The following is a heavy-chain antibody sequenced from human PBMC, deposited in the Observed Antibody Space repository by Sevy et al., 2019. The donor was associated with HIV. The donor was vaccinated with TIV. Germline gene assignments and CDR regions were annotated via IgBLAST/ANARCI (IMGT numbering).Heavy chain of an antibody. CDR1: GFTFSSYD. CDR2: IRTAGDT. D-gene: IGHD3-10*01. CDR3: AREVPGSLYGMDV. J-gene: IGHJ6*02. V-gene: IGHV3-13*01. Sequence: GGSLRLSCAASGFTFSSYDIHWVRQATGKGLEWVSAIRTAGDTYYPDSVKARFTIYRENAKNSLYLQMNSLRAGDTAVYYCAREVPGSLYGMDVWGQGTTVTVSS.